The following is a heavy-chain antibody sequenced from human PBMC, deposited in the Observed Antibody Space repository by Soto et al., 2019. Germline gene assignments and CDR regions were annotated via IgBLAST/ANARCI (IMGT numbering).Heavy chain of an antibody. CDR3: TTDRGSSGFQH. J-gene: IGHJ1*01. D-gene: IGHD6-13*01. Sequence: EVQLVESGGALVKPGGSLRLSCAASGFTFSNAWLTWVRQAPGKGLEWVGRIKSITDGGTTDYAAPVKGRFTISRDDSKTTLYLQMNSLKTDDTAVYYCTTDRGSSGFQHWGRGTLVTVSS. CDR2: IKSITDGGTT. CDR1: GFTFSNAW. V-gene: IGHV3-15*02.